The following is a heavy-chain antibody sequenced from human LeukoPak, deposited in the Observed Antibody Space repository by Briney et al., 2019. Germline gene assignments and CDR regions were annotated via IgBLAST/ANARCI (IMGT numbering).Heavy chain of an antibody. V-gene: IGHV4-38-2*01. CDR2: INHSGST. Sequence: SETLSLICAVSGYSISSGYYWGWIRQPPGKGLEWIGEINHSGSTNYNPSLKSRVTISVDTSKNQFSLKLSSVTAADTAVYYCARGYTYYDYAWGNYRPGYYFDYWGQGTLVTVSS. J-gene: IGHJ4*02. CDR3: ARGYTYYDYAWGNYRPGYYFDY. CDR1: GYSISSGYY. D-gene: IGHD3-16*02.